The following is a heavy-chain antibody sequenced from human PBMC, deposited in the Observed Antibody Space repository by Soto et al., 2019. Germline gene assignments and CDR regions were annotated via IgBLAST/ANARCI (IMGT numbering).Heavy chain of an antibody. V-gene: IGHV3-21*04. CDR1: GSTFSSVS. D-gene: IGHD3-10*01. CDR3: AKAREVTLVRVPSSY. Sequence: GGSLRPSCEASGSTFSSVSMDWVRQVPGKGWEWVASISSASSETWYADSVKGRFIITRDNAQNSLFLQMNTLRPEDSAVYYCAKAREVTLVRVPSSYWGQGTLVTVSS. J-gene: IGHJ4*02. CDR2: ISSASSET.